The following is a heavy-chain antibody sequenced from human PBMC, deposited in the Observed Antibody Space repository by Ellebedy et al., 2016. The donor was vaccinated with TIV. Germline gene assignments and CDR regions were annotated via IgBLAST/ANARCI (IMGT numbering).Heavy chain of an antibody. CDR1: GYSFTSYW. CDR3: ARRDDTVTYDAFDI. V-gene: IGHV5-51*01. CDR2: IYPGDSDT. D-gene: IGHD4-17*01. J-gene: IGHJ3*02. Sequence: GESLKISXKGSGYSFTSYWIGWVRQMPGKGLEWMGIIYPGDSDTRYSPSFQGQVNISADKSISTAYLQWSSLKASDTAMYYCARRDDTVTYDAFDIWGQGTMVTVSS.